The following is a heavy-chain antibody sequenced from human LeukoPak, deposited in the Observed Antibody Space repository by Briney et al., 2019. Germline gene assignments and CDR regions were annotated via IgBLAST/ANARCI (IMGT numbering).Heavy chain of an antibody. CDR1: YTFXXXY. J-gene: IGHJ4*02. CDR2: INPSGGST. Sequence: YTFXXXYMXWVRQAPGQGLEWMGIINPSGGSTSYAQKFQGRVTMTRDTSTSTVYMELSSLRSEDTAVYYCARDFAHTIFGVATWGYWGQGTLVTVSS. V-gene: IGHV1-46*01. CDR3: ARDFAHTIFGVATWGY. D-gene: IGHD3-3*01.